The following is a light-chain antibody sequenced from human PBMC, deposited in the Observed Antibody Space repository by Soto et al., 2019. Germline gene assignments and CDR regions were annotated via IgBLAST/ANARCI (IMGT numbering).Light chain of an antibody. V-gene: IGLV2-14*01. Sequence: QSALTQPASVSGSPGQSITISCTGTSSDVGGYNYVSWYQLHPGKAPKLIIYEVSHRPSGASNHFSGYKSGNTASLTISGLQAEDEADYYCSSYTSSNTLIFGGGTQLTVL. J-gene: IGLJ2*01. CDR3: SSYTSSNTLI. CDR2: EVS. CDR1: SSDVGGYNY.